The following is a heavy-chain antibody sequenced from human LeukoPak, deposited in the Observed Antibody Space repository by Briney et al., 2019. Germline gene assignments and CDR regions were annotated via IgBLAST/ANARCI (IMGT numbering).Heavy chain of an antibody. CDR3: ARGRIKKGVYDY. D-gene: IGHD6-13*01. V-gene: IGHV3-20*04. CDR1: GFTFDDYG. CDR2: INWNGGST. J-gene: IGHJ4*02. Sequence: GGSLRLACAASGFTFDDYGMSCVRQSPGKGLELFSAINWNGGSTAYADSVKGRFTISRYKAKNSLYLQMNSLRAEDTALYYCARGRIKKGVYDYWGQGTLVTVSS.